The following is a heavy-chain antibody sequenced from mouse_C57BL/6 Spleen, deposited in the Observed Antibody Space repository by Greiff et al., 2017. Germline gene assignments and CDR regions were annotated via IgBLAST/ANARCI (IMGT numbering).Heavy chain of an antibody. Sequence: EVQLQQSGAELVRPGASVKLSCTASGFNINDDYMHWVKQRPEQGLEWIGWIDPENGDTEYASKFQGKATITADTSSNTAYLQLSSLTSEDTAVYYCTKRTTVVAYWYFDVWGTGTTVTVSS. CDR3: TKRTTVVAYWYFDV. CDR1: GFNINDDY. V-gene: IGHV14-4*01. J-gene: IGHJ1*03. CDR2: IDPENGDT. D-gene: IGHD1-1*01.